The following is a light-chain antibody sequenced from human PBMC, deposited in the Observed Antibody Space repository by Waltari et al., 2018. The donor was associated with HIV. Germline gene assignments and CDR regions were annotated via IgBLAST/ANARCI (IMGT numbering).Light chain of an antibody. V-gene: IGLV2-8*01. CDR1: TSDVGAYNY. CDR2: EVF. CDR3: TSYAGRNTLV. Sequence: QSALTQPPSASGSPGQSVTISCTGQTSDVGAYNYVSWYQQHPGKAPKLMIYEVFKRPSGVPDRFSGSKSGNTASLTVSGLQAEDEADYYCTSYAGRNTLVFGGGTKLTVL. J-gene: IGLJ2*01.